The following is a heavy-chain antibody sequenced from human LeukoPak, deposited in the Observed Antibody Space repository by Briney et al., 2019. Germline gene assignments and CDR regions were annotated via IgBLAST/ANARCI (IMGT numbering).Heavy chain of an antibody. CDR3: ARDRYDFWSGKEGYYFDY. V-gene: IGHV4-30-2*01. J-gene: IGHJ4*02. CDR1: GGSISSGGYY. D-gene: IGHD3-3*01. CDR2: IYHSGST. Sequence: SETLSLTCTVSGGSISSGGYYWSWIRQPPGKGLEWIGYIYHSGSTYYNPSLKSRVTMSVDTSKNQFSLKLSSVTAADTAVYYCARDRYDFWSGKEGYYFDYWGQGTLVTVSS.